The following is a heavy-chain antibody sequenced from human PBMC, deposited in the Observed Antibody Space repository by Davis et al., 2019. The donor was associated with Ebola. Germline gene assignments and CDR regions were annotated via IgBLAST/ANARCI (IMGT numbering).Heavy chain of an antibody. J-gene: IGHJ3*02. CDR3: ALLPHRSRRNDGFEI. CDR2: IYPGDSDI. V-gene: IGHV5-51*01. D-gene: IGHD1-1*01. Sequence: GESLKISCKGSGYGFTSYWIGWVRQMPGKGLEWMGVIYPGDSDIIYSPSFQGQITISVDRSISTAYLQWRSLKASDTAMYYRALLPHRSRRNDGFEIWGQGQRSPSLQ. CDR1: GYGFTSYW.